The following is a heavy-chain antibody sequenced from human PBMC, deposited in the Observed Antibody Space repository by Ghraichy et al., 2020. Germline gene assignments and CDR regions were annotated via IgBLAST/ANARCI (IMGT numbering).Heavy chain of an antibody. CDR2: IHYSGST. CDR3: ARDLEYSYGRYFDY. V-gene: IGHV4-61*01. CDR1: GGSVSSGYFY. J-gene: IGHJ4*02. Sequence: SETLSPTCNVSGGSVSSGYFYWSWIRQPPGKGLEWIGYIHYSGSTNSNPSLRSRVTISVDTSRNQFSLRLTSVTAADTAVYYCARDLEYSYGRYFDYWGQGTLVAVSS. D-gene: IGHD5-18*01.